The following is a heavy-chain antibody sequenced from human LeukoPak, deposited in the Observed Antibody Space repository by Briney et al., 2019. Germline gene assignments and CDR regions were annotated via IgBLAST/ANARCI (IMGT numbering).Heavy chain of an antibody. V-gene: IGHV3-23*01. CDR3: AKPGEASNYYFDY. CDR2: VRVNGRGT. D-gene: IGHD2-21*01. J-gene: IGHJ4*02. Sequence: GGSLRLSCSASGFTFSTYDMSWVRQAPGKGLEWVSTVRVNGRGTFYADSVKGRFTISRDNSKNTLYLQMNSLRAEDTALYYCAKPGEASNYYFDYWGQGALVTVSS. CDR1: GFTFSTYD.